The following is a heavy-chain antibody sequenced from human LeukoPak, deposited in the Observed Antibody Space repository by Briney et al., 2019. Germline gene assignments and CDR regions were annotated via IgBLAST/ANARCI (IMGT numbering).Heavy chain of an antibody. Sequence: GGSLRLSCAASGFTFSSYWMTWVRQAPGKGLEWVANINEGGNSRYYVDSVRGRFTISRDKTKDLLHLQMSSLRAEDTAVYYCARVGKNGWDFDHWGQGTLVTVSS. CDR2: INEGGNSR. D-gene: IGHD6-19*01. CDR1: GFTFSSYW. J-gene: IGHJ4*02. CDR3: ARVGKNGWDFDH. V-gene: IGHV3-7*01.